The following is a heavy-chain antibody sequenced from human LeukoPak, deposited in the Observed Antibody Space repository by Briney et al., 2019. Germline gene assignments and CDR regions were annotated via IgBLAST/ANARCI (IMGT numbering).Heavy chain of an antibody. D-gene: IGHD3-22*01. CDR3: ARDLLDYYDSSGYYYERFDY. Sequence: ASVKVSCKASGGTFSSYAISWVRPAPGEGLEWMGGIIPIFGTANYAQKFQGRDTITADESTSTAYMELSSLRSEDTAVYYCARDLLDYYDSSGYYYERFDYWGQGTLVTVSS. CDR2: IIPIFGTA. V-gene: IGHV1-69*01. CDR1: GGTFSSYA. J-gene: IGHJ4*02.